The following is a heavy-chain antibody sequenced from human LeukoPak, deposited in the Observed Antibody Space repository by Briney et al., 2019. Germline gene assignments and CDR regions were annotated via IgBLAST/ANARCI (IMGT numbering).Heavy chain of an antibody. J-gene: IGHJ6*04. Sequence: PSETLSLTCALSGGSISSDYWSWIRQPPGKGLEWIGYIYKSVNTNYNPSLKSRVTISVDTSKNQFSLKLSSVTAADTAVYYCARENYGDYAGLSVVWGKGTTVTISS. CDR3: ARENYGDYAGLSVV. CDR1: GGSISSDY. V-gene: IGHV4-4*08. CDR2: IYKSVNT. D-gene: IGHD4-17*01.